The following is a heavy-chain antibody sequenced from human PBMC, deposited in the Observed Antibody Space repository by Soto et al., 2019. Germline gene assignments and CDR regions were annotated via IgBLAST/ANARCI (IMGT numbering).Heavy chain of an antibody. D-gene: IGHD4-17*01. V-gene: IGHV4-4*02. CDR2: IYHSGST. J-gene: IGHJ6*02. CDR1: GGSISSSNW. CDR3: ARRNYGSIDYYYYYGMDV. Sequence: SETLSLTCAVSGGSISSSNWWSWVRQPPGKGLEWIGEIYHSGSTNYNPSLKSRVTISVDKSKNQFSLKLSSVTAADTAVYYCARRNYGSIDYYYYYGMDVWGQGTTVTVS.